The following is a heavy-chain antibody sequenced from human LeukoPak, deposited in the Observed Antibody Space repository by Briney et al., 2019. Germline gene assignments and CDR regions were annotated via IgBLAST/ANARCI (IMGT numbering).Heavy chain of an antibody. D-gene: IGHD6-13*01. Sequence: GGSLRLSCAASGFTFSSYSMNWVRQAPGKGLEWVSSISRRSSYIYYADSVKGRFTISRDNAKNSLFLQMNSPRAEDTAVYFCARDYSSSRYFDYWGQGTLVTVSS. J-gene: IGHJ4*02. CDR2: ISRRSSYI. CDR3: ARDYSSSRYFDY. CDR1: GFTFSSYS. V-gene: IGHV3-21*01.